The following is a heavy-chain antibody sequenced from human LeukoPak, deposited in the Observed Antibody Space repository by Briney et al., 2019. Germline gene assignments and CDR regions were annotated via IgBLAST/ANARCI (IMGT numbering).Heavy chain of an antibody. CDR1: GWMFVDYG. J-gene: IGHJ4*02. V-gene: IGHV3-20*01. D-gene: IGHD2-15*01. CDR3: ARVRGPRIIDY. CDR2: INWNGGST. Sequence: GWALRLSCPSSGWMFVDYGMSGVRQVPGKVREGVSGINWNGGSTGYAGAVKGRFTISRDNVKNSLYLQMNSLRAEDTDLYHCARVRGPRIIDYWGKGTPVTVYS.